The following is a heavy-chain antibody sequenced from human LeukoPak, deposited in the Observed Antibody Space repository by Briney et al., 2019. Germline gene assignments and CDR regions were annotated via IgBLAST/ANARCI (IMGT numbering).Heavy chain of an antibody. D-gene: IGHD6-13*01. V-gene: IGHV3-21*01. CDR1: GFTFSSYS. CDR3: ARGKSIAAAGNDY. Sequence: GGSLRLSCAASGFTFSSYSMNWVRQAPGKGLEWVSSISSSSSYICYADSVKGRFTISRDNAKNSLYLQMNSLRAEDTAVYYCARGKSIAAAGNDYWGQGTLVTVPS. J-gene: IGHJ4*02. CDR2: ISSSSSYI.